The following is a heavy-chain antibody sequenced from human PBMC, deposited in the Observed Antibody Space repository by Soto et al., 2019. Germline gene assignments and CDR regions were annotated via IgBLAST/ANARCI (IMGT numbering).Heavy chain of an antibody. J-gene: IGHJ6*02. V-gene: IGHV3-73*02. CDR1: GFTFSGSA. CDR3: TSPHTDTARHYYYYGMDV. CDR2: IRSKANSYAT. Sequence: EVQLVESGGGLVQPGGSLKLSCAASGFTFSGSAMHWVRQASGKGLEWVGRIRSKANSYATAYAASVKGRFTISRDDSKNTAYLPMSSLETEDTAVYYCTSPHTDTARHYYYYGMDVWGQGTTVTVSS. D-gene: IGHD5-18*01.